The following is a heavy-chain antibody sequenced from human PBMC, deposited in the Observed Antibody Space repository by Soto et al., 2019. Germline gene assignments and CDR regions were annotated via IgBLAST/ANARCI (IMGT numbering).Heavy chain of an antibody. D-gene: IGHD3-10*01. CDR3: ASASYGSGRHSDY. CDR2: IYYSGST. J-gene: IGHJ4*02. Sequence: SETLSLTCTVSGGSISSGDYYRSWIRQPPGKGLEWIGYIYYSGSTYYNPSLKSRVTISVDTSKNQFSLKLSSVTAADTAVYYCASASYGSGRHSDYWGQGTLVTVSS. V-gene: IGHV4-30-4*01. CDR1: GGSISSGDYY.